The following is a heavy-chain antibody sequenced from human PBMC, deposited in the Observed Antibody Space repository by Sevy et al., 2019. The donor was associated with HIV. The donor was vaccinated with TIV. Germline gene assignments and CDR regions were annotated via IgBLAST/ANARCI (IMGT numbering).Heavy chain of an antibody. CDR3: TADTPGVGKGELEY. J-gene: IGHJ4*02. CDR2: IKTKTEGETT. D-gene: IGHD6-19*01. V-gene: IGHV3-15*01. Sequence: GGSLRLSCAASGLSFRSAWMNWVRQAPGKGLEWVGHIKTKTEGETTDYVAPVNGRFTISRDDSKNTQYLQMNSLKIEDTAVYYCTADTPGVGKGELEYWGQGTLVTVSS. CDR1: GLSFRSAW.